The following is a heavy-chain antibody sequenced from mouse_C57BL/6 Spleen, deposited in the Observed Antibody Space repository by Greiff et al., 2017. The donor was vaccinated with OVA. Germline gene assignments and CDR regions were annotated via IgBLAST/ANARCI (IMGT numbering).Heavy chain of an antibody. CDR3: AAGSSLYFDY. V-gene: IGHV1-81*01. CDR2: IYPSSGNT. Sequence: QVQLQQSGAELARPGASVKLSCKASGYTFTSYGISWVKQRTGQGLEWIGEIYPSSGNTYYNEKFKGKATLTADKSSSTAYMELRSLTSEDSAVYFCAAGSSLYFDYWGQGTTLTVSS. CDR1: GYTFTSYG. D-gene: IGHD1-1*01. J-gene: IGHJ2*01.